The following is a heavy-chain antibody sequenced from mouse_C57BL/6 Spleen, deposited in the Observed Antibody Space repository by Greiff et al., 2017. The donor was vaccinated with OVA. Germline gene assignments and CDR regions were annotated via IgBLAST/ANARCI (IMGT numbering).Heavy chain of an antibody. D-gene: IGHD1-1*02. CDR1: GYTFTSYW. J-gene: IGHJ4*01. V-gene: IGHV1-64*01. CDR3: AKGLWEGAMDY. Sequence: QVQLQQPGAELVKPGASVKLSCKASGYTFTSYWMHWVRQRPGQGLEWIGMIRPNGGSTNYNEKFKSKSTLTVDKSSSTAYMQISSLTSEDSAGYYCAKGLWEGAMDYWGQGTSVTVSS. CDR2: IRPNGGST.